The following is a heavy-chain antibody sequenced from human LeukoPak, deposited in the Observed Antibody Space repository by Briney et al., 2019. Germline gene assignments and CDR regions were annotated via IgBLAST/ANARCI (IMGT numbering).Heavy chain of an antibody. CDR3: ARDRAGTISYFDY. D-gene: IGHD1-7*01. CDR2: INHSGST. V-gene: IGHV4-34*01. J-gene: IGHJ4*02. CDR1: GGSFSGYY. Sequence: SETLSLTCAVYGGSFSGYYWSWIRQPPGKGLEWIGEINHSGSTNYNPSLKSRVTISVDTSKNQFSLKLSSVTAADTAAYYCARDRAGTISYFDYWGQGTLVTVSS.